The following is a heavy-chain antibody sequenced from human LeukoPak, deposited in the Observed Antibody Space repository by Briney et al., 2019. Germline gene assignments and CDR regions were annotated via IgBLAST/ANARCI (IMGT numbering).Heavy chain of an antibody. D-gene: IGHD1-14*01. CDR3: ARDLSSPGITGTTY. CDR2: ISSSSSYI. J-gene: IGHJ4*02. Sequence: YPGGSLRLSCAASGLTFSSYSMNWVRQAPGKGLEWVSSISSSSSYIYYADSVKGRFTISRDNAKNSLYLQMNSLRAEDTAVYYCARDLSSPGITGTTYWGQGTLVTVSS. V-gene: IGHV3-21*01. CDR1: GLTFSSYS.